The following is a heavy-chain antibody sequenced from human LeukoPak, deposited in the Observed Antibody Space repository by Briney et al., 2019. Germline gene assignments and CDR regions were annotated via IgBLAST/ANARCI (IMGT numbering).Heavy chain of an antibody. CDR2: IIPIFGTA. V-gene: IGHV1-69*13. CDR3: ASQTQYSSSWYGVLFDY. D-gene: IGHD6-13*01. J-gene: IGHJ4*02. CDR1: GGTYSSYA. Sequence: SVKVSCKASGGTYSSYAISWVRQAPGQGLEWMGGIIPIFGTANYAQKFQGRVTITADESTSTAYMELSSLRSEDTAVYYCASQTQYSSSWYGVLFDYWGQGTLVTVSS.